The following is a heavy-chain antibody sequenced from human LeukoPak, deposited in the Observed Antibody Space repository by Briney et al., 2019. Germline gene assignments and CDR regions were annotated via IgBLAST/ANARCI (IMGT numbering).Heavy chain of an antibody. D-gene: IGHD3-10*01. CDR2: INPIFGTA. J-gene: IGHJ6*04. CDR3: ARVIGPVGELLGIYYYYGMDV. Sequence: GASVKVSCKASVGTFSNYAISGVRQAPGQALEWMGGINPIFGTANYAQKFQGRVTNNADESTSTAYMERSSLRSEDTAVYYCARVIGPVGELLGIYYYYGMDVWGKGTTVTVSS. V-gene: IGHV1-69*13. CDR1: VGTFSNYA.